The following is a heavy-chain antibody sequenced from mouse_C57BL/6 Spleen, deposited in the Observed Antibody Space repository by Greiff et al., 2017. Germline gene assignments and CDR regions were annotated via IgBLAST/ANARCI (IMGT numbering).Heavy chain of an antibody. J-gene: IGHJ3*01. D-gene: IGHD1-1*01. CDR2: ISSGSSTI. V-gene: IGHV5-17*01. CDR3: ARSYGSSYDWFAY. CDR1: GFTFSDYG. Sequence: EVQVVESGGGLVKPGGSLKLSCAASGFTFSDYGMHWVRQAPEKGLEWVAYISSGSSTIYYADTVKGRFTISRDNAKNTLFLQMTSLRSEDTALYYCARSYGSSYDWFAYWGQGTLVTVSA.